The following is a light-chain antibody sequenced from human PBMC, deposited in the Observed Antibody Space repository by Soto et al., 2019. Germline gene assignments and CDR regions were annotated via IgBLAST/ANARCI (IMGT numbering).Light chain of an antibody. Sequence: QSVLAQPPSASGTPGQRVTISCSGSSSNIGRNPVYWYQQVPGTAPKLLFYTNDQRPSGVPDRFSGSKSGTSASLAISGLRSEDEADYYCAAWDDSLSGPVFGGGTKVTVL. CDR1: SSNIGRNP. CDR3: AAWDDSLSGPV. J-gene: IGLJ3*02. V-gene: IGLV1-47*02. CDR2: TND.